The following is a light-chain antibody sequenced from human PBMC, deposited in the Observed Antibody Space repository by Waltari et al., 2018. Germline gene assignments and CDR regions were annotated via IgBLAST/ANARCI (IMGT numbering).Light chain of an antibody. V-gene: IGLV2-14*01. CDR3: SSYTSSSTLV. CDR2: EVS. J-gene: IGLJ2*01. Sequence: QSALTQPASVSGSPGQSLPISCTGTSRDVGGYNYVSWYQQHPGKAPKLMIYEVSNRPSGVSNRFSGSKSGNTASLTISGLQAEDEADYYCSSYTSSSTLVFGGGTKLTVL. CDR1: SRDVGGYNY.